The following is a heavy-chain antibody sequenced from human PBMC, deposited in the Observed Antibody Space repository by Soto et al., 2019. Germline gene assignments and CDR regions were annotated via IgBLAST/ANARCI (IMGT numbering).Heavy chain of an antibody. D-gene: IGHD6-13*01. CDR1: GFTFSSYS. CDR2: ISSSSSYI. V-gene: IGHV3-21*01. CDR3: ARDQGIAPDGENFDY. Sequence: GESLKISCAASGFTFSSYSMNWVRQAPGKGLEWVSSISSSSSYIYYADSVKGRFTISRDNAKNSLYLQMNSLRAEDTAVYYCARDQGIAPDGENFDYWGQGTLVTVSS. J-gene: IGHJ4*02.